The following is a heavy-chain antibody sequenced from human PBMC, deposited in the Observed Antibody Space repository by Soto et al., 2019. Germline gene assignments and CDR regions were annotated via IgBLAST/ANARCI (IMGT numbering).Heavy chain of an antibody. V-gene: IGHV3-30*03. J-gene: IGHJ4*02. CDR1: GFTFSSYG. CDR2: ISYDGSNK. Sequence: GGSLRLSCAASGFTFSSYGMHWVRQAPGKGLEWVAVISYDGSNKYYADSVKGRFTISRDNSKNTLYLQMNSLRAEDTAVYYCARTDIVVVVAATTAVDYWGQGTLVTVSS. D-gene: IGHD2-15*01. CDR3: ARTDIVVVVAATTAVDY.